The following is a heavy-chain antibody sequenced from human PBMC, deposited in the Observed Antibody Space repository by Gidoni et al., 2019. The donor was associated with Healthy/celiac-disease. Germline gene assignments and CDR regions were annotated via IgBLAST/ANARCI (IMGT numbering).Heavy chain of an antibody. CDR2: IYHSGST. CDR1: GGSISSSNW. CDR3: ARDSPIGYCSGGSCYRYMDV. V-gene: IGHV4-4*02. J-gene: IGHJ6*03. Sequence: QVQLQESGPGLVKPSGTLSLTCAVSGGSISSSNWWSWVRQPPGKGLEWIGEIYHSGSTNYNPSLKSRVTISVDKSKNQFSLKLSSVTAADTAVYYCARDSPIGYCSGGSCYRYMDVWGKGTTVTVSS. D-gene: IGHD2-15*01.